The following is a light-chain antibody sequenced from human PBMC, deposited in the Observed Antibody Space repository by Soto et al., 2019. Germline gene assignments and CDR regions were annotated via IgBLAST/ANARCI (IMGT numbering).Light chain of an antibody. V-gene: IGKV1-27*01. Sequence: DIQMTQSPSSLSASVGDRVTITCRASQGIKNYLAWFQQKPGKVPKLLIFAASALQSGVPSRFSGSGSGTDFTLTIGSLQPEDVATYYCQTYDTAPAWAFGQGTRVEIK. CDR1: QGIKNY. CDR2: AAS. CDR3: QTYDTAPAWA. J-gene: IGKJ1*01.